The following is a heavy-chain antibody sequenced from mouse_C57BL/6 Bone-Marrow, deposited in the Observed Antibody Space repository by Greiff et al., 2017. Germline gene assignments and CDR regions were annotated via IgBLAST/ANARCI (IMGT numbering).Heavy chain of an antibody. Sequence: VQLVESGAELVRPGASVTLSCKASGYTFTDYEMHWVKQTPVHGLEWIGAIDPETGGTAYNQKFKGKARLTADKSSSTAYMELRSLTSEDSAVYYCTRDSSGYLYAMDYWGQGTSVTVSS. J-gene: IGHJ4*01. CDR2: IDPETGGT. V-gene: IGHV1-15*01. CDR1: GYTFTDYE. D-gene: IGHD3-2*02. CDR3: TRDSSGYLYAMDY.